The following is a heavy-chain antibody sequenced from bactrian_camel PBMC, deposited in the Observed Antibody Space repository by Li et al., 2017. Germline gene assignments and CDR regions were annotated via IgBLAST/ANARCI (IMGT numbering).Heavy chain of an antibody. CDR1: AYAIHGSFC. D-gene: IGHD8*01. CDR2: IYRGGGRT. Sequence: VQLVESGGGSVQAGGSLRLSCAASAYAIHGSFCMGWFRQAPGKEREGIAAIYRGGGRTWYAESVKGRFTVSQENAKKTSYLQMDSLKVEDAAVYYCAASVGNCDMSFRKEYFRFWGQGTQVTVS. CDR3: AASVGNCDMSFRKEYFRF. J-gene: IGHJ6*01. V-gene: IGHV3S40*01.